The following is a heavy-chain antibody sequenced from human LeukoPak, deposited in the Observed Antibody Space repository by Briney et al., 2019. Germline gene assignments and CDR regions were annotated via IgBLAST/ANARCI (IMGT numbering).Heavy chain of an antibody. CDR2: IIPMSDTA. V-gene: IGHV1-69*06. J-gene: IGHJ3*02. CDR1: GGTFNSYA. CDR3: AREDDTGRYMGDDAFDI. D-gene: IGHD1-26*01. Sequence: SVKVSCKASGGTFNSYAISWVRQAPGQGLEWMGGIIPMSDTANYPQKFRGRPTITADIPTSTVYMELSSLRSEDTAVYYCAREDDTGRYMGDDAFDIWGQGTMVTVSS.